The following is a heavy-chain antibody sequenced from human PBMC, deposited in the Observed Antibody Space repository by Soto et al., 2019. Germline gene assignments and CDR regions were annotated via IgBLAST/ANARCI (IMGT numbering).Heavy chain of an antibody. CDR2: IYYSGST. Sequence: QVQLQESGPGLVKPSQTLSLTCTVSGGSISSGGYYWSWIRQHPGKGLEWIGYIYYSGSTYYNPSLKSRVTISVDTSKNQFSLKLSSVTAADTAVYYCARGYDFWSGKKLDAFEIWGQGTMVTVSS. CDR3: ARGYDFWSGKKLDAFEI. J-gene: IGHJ3*02. D-gene: IGHD3-3*01. CDR1: GGSISSGGYY. V-gene: IGHV4-31*03.